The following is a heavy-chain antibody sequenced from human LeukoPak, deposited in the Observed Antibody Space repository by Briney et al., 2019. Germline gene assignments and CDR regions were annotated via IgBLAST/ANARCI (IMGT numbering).Heavy chain of an antibody. J-gene: IGHJ6*02. V-gene: IGHV1-18*01. CDR1: GYTFTSYG. CDR3: AREGRDGSNSYYYYYGMDV. D-gene: IGHD5-24*01. CDR2: ISAYNGNT. Sequence: ASVKVSCKASGYTFTSYGISWVQQAPGQGLEWMGWISAYNGNTNYAQKLQGRVTMTTDTSTSTAYMELRSLRSDDTAVYYCAREGRDGSNSYYYYYGMDVWGQGTTVTVSS.